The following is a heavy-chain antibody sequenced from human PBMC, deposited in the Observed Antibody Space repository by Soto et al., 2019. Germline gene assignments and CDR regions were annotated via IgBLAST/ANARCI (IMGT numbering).Heavy chain of an antibody. CDR1: GFSLSNARTG. V-gene: IGHV2-26*01. J-gene: IGHJ4*02. Sequence: SGPTLVNPTETLTLTCTVSGFSLSNARTGVSWIRQPPGKALEWLAHIFSNDEKSSNTSLKSRITISKYISKSKVVLTMTIMDPVDTATYFYSRIPGYSSSWDGTWSDYWGQGTLVTVSS. D-gene: IGHD6-13*01. CDR2: IFSNDEK. CDR3: SRIPGYSSSWDGTWSDY.